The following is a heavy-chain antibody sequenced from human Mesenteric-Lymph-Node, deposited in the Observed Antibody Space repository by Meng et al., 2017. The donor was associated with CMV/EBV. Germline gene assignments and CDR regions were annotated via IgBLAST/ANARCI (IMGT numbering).Heavy chain of an antibody. CDR2: IKQDGSEK. V-gene: IGHV3-7*01. CDR3: ARNQLRRPGGMDV. Sequence: GESLKISWAASGFTFSSSWRSGVRQAPGEGLGWGANIKQDGSEKYYLDSVRGRFTTSRDNAKNSLLLQMNSLRAEDTAVYYCARNQLRRPGGMDVWGQGTTVTVSS. CDR1: GFTFSSSW. D-gene: IGHD2-2*01. J-gene: IGHJ6*02.